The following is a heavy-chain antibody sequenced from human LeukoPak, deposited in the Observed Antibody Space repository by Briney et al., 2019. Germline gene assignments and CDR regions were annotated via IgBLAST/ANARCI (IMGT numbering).Heavy chain of an antibody. CDR2: IHYSGST. J-gene: IGHJ5*02. CDR1: GGSISSHY. D-gene: IGHD2-2*02. Sequence: SETLSLTCTVSGGSISSHYWSWIRQPPGKGLEWIGYIHYSGSTNYNPSLKSRVTISVDTSKNQFSLKLSSVTAADTAVYYCARTYCSSTSCYTDWFDPWGQGTLVTVSS. CDR3: ARTYCSSTSCYTDWFDP. V-gene: IGHV4-59*11.